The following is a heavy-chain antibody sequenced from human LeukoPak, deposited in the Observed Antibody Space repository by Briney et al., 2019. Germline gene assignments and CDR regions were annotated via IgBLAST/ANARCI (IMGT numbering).Heavy chain of an antibody. Sequence: GGSLRLSCAASGFTFSSYWMSWVRQAPGKGLEWLANIKQDGSEKYYVDSVKGRFTISRDNAKNSLYLQMNSLRAEDTAVYYCARAVRWLVNWFDPWGQGTLVTVS. CDR3: ARAVRWLVNWFDP. CDR1: GFTFSSYW. V-gene: IGHV3-7*01. D-gene: IGHD6-19*01. J-gene: IGHJ5*02. CDR2: IKQDGSEK.